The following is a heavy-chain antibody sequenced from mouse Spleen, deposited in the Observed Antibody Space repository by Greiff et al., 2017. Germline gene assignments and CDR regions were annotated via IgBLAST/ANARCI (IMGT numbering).Heavy chain of an antibody. V-gene: IGHV5-9*04. Sequence: EVKLVESGGGLVKLGGSLKLSCAASGFTFSSYAMSWVRQTPEKRLEWVATISSGGGNTYYPDSVKGRFTISRDNAKNTLYLQMSSLKSEDTAMYYCARQNGVVAFDYWGQGTTLTVSS. D-gene: IGHD1-1*01. CDR1: GFTFSSYA. CDR2: ISSGGGNT. CDR3: ARQNGVVAFDY. J-gene: IGHJ2*01.